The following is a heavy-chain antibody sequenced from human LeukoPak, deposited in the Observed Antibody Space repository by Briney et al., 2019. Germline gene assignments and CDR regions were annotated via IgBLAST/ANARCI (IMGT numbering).Heavy chain of an antibody. V-gene: IGHV4-59*01. Sequence: PSETLSLTCTVSGGSISSYYWSWIRQPPGKGLEWIGYIYYSGSTNYNPSLKSRVTISVGTSKNQFSLKLSSVTAADTAVYYCARDGYCSSTSCYGGYNWFDPWGQGTLVTVSS. CDR3: ARDGYCSSTSCYGGYNWFDP. CDR1: GGSISSYY. D-gene: IGHD2-2*03. J-gene: IGHJ5*02. CDR2: IYYSGST.